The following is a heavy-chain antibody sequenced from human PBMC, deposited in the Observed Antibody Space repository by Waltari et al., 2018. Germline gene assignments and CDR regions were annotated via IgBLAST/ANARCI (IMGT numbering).Heavy chain of an antibody. V-gene: IGHV3-23*01. Sequence: EVQLLESGGGLVQPGGSLRLSCAASGFPFSSYAMSWVRQAPGKGLEWVSAISGSGGSTYYADSVKGRFTISRDNSKNTLYLQMNSLRAEDTAVYYCAKGPDIVVVVAAYYFDYWGQGTLVTVSS. CDR1: GFPFSSYA. D-gene: IGHD2-15*01. J-gene: IGHJ4*02. CDR3: AKGPDIVVVVAAYYFDY. CDR2: ISGSGGST.